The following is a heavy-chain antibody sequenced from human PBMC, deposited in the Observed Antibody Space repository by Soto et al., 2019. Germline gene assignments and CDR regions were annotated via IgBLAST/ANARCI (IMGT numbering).Heavy chain of an antibody. CDR2: INPNTGGA. D-gene: IGHD3-16*01. Sequence: QEHLVQSGAEVKSPGASVKVSCKSAGYTFTGYYINCVRQAPVQALEWMGWINPNTGGAKIAKKVQGWVTLTRHTSITTTNLEVKRLTSNVPGVYGGARDYYDGSASSGLDIWGQGTMVT. J-gene: IGHJ3*02. CDR3: ARDYYDGSASSGLDI. V-gene: IGHV1-2*04. CDR1: GYTFTGYY.